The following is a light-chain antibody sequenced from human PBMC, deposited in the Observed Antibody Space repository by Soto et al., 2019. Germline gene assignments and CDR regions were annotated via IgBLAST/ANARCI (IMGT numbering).Light chain of an antibody. V-gene: IGLV2-8*01. CDR3: SSYAGNNVV. CDR2: EVS. Sequence: QSLLTQPPSASGSPGQSVTISCTGTSSDVGGYNYVSWYQQHPGKAPKLMIYEVSKWPSGVPDRFSGSKSGNTASLTVSGLQAEDEADYYCSSYAGNNVVFGGGTKLTVL. CDR1: SSDVGGYNY. J-gene: IGLJ2*01.